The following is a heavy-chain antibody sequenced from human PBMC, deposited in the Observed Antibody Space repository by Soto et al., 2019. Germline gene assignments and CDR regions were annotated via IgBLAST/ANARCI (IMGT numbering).Heavy chain of an antibody. CDR3: ARGVAGSGFDL. J-gene: IGHJ4*02. Sequence: SQAFSITCVSSWVSFSSNTAAWNWIRSSPSRGLEWLGRTYYRSNWRHDYAVSVKSRITVNPDTSKNHFSLQLNSVTPDDTAVYYCARGVAGSGFDLWGQGTLVTVSS. CDR1: WVSFSSNTAA. V-gene: IGHV6-1*01. D-gene: IGHD6-19*01. CDR2: TYYRSNWRH.